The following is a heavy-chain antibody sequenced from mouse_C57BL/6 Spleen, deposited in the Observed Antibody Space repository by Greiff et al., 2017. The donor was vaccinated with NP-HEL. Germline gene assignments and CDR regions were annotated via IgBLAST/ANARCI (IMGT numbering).Heavy chain of an antibody. V-gene: IGHV1-82*01. J-gene: IGHJ4*01. CDR2: IYPGDGDT. Sequence: QVQLQQSGPELVKPGASVKISCKASGYAFSSSWMNWVKQRPGKGLEWIGRIYPGDGDTNSNGKFKGKATLTADKSSSTAYMQLSSLTSEDSAVYFCAMTSYYAMDYWGQGTSVTVSS. CDR3: AMTSYYAMDY. CDR1: GYAFSSSW.